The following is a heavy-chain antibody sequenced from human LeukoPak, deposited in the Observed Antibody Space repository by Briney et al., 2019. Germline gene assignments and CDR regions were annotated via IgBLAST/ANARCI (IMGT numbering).Heavy chain of an antibody. CDR1: GFTFSSYG. J-gene: IGHJ6*02. V-gene: IGHV3-33*01. CDR2: IWYDGSNK. D-gene: IGHD5-18*01. Sequence: GGSLRLSCAASGFTFSSYGMHWVRQAPGKGLEWVAVIWYDGSNKYYADSVKGRFTISRDNSKNTLYLQMNSLRAEDTAVYYCARGGGYSYGYYYYYGMDVWGQGTTVTVPS. CDR3: ARGGGYSYGYYYYYGMDV.